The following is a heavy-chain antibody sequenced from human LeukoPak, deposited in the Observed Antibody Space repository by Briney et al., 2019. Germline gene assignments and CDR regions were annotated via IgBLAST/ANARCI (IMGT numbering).Heavy chain of an antibody. J-gene: IGHJ6*03. CDR3: ARSQPAIYYYMDV. Sequence: SETLSLTCTVSGGSISSYFWSWIRQPAGKGLEWIGRIYTSGNTNYNPSLKSRVTMSVDTSKNQFSLKLTSVTAADTAVYYCARSQPAIYYYMDVWGKGTTVTVSS. D-gene: IGHD2-2*01. CDR1: GGSISSYF. CDR2: IYTSGNT. V-gene: IGHV4-4*07.